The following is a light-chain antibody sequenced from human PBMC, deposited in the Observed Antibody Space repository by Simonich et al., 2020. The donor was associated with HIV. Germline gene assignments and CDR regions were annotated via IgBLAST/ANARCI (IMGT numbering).Light chain of an antibody. V-gene: IGKV2-28*01. CDR2: LGS. J-gene: IGKJ1*01. CDR1: QSLLHSNGYNY. Sequence: DIVMTQSPLSLPVTPGEPASISCRSSQSLLHSNGYNYLDWYLQKPGQSPQLLIYLGSNRASGVPDRFSGSGSGTDFTLKISRVEAEDVGVYYCMQSIQHPKTFGQGTKVEIK. CDR3: MQSIQHPKT.